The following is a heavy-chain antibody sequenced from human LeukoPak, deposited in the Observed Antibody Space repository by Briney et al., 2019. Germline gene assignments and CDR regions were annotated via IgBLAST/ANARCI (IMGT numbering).Heavy chain of an antibody. D-gene: IGHD2-2*01. Sequence: GGSLRLSCAASGFTFSSYAMSWVRQAPGKGLEWVSAISGSGGSTYYADSVKGRFTISRDNSKNTLYLQMNSLRAEDTAVYYCAKDPKKDIVVVPAAIGWGQGTLVTVSS. CDR2: ISGSGGST. J-gene: IGHJ4*02. CDR1: GFTFSSYA. V-gene: IGHV3-23*01. CDR3: AKDPKKDIVVVPAAIG.